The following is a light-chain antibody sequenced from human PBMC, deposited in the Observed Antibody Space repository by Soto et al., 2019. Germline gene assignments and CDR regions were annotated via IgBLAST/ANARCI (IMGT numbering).Light chain of an antibody. V-gene: IGKV1-5*03. CDR1: QSISSW. CDR3: QQYYTYPWT. CDR2: KAS. Sequence: DIQMTQSPSTLSASVGDRVTITCRASQSISSWLAWYQQRPGKVPKLLIYKASNLESGVPSRFSGSGSGTELTLTISSLHPDDFATYYCQQYYTYPWTFGPGTKVEIK. J-gene: IGKJ1*01.